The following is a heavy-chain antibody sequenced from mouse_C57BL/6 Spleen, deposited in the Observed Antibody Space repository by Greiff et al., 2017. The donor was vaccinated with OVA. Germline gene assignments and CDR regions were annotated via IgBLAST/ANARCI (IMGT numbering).Heavy chain of an antibody. CDR2: ISGGGGNT. CDR3: ARRGYYGYDGWYFDV. J-gene: IGHJ1*03. Sequence: EVQVVESGGGLVKPGGSLKLSCAASGFTFSSYTMSWVRQTPEKRLEWVATISGGGGNTYYPDRVKGRFTISRDNAKNTLYLQMSSLRSEDTALYYCARRGYYGYDGWYFDVWGTGTTVTVSS. CDR1: GFTFSSYT. D-gene: IGHD2-2*01. V-gene: IGHV5-9*01.